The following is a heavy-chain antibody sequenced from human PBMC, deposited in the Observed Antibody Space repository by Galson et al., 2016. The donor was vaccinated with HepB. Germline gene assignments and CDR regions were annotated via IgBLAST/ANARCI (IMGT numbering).Heavy chain of an antibody. CDR1: GFTFSTYA. Sequence: SLRLSCAASGFTFSTYAMNWVRQAPGRGLEWVSSISSSSRYLYYADSVKGRFTSSRHNAKNSLFLQLNSLRAEDTAVYYCARGGPLELSTLLGFDYWGQGTLVTVSS. CDR3: ARGGPLELSTLLGFDY. D-gene: IGHD5/OR15-5a*01. CDR2: ISSSSRYL. J-gene: IGHJ4*02. V-gene: IGHV3-21*01.